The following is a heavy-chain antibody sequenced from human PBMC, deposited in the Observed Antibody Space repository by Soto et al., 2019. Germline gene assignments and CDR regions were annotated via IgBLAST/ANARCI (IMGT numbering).Heavy chain of an antibody. CDR1: GYTFTTYA. V-gene: IGHV1-3*01. D-gene: IGHD1-26*01. J-gene: IGHJ6*02. CDR2: INPASGHT. CDR3: GRSVVGATGEILYNAMDV. Sequence: QVQLVQSGAEVKKPGASVKVSCKASGYTFTTYALHWVRQAPGQRPEWMGWINPASGHTKYSMRFQDRVTITRDTSASTGYMELSSLRSEDTAVYYCGRSVVGATGEILYNAMDVWGQGTTVTVSS.